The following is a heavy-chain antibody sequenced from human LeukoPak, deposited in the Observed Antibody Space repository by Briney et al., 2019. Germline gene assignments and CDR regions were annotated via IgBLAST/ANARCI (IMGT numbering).Heavy chain of an antibody. Sequence: GGSLRLSCAASGFTFSRYGMHWVRQAPDKGLEWVAVISYGGSNRYYADSVKGRFTISRDNSKNTLYLQMNSLRAEDTAVYYCARARFSYGHYYFDYWGQGTLVTVSS. J-gene: IGHJ4*02. CDR2: ISYGGSNR. CDR1: GFTFSRYG. V-gene: IGHV3-30*03. CDR3: ARARFSYGHYYFDY. D-gene: IGHD5-18*01.